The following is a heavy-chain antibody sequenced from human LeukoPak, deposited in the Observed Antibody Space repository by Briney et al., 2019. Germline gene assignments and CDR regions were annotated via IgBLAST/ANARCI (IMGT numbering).Heavy chain of an antibody. V-gene: IGHV4-34*04. J-gene: IGHJ4*02. D-gene: IGHD4-17*01. CDR3: TRMTTGHDY. CDR2: IKHSGST. CDR1: GVSFNDYY. Sequence: SSETLSLTCAVSGVSFNDYYWSWVRPTPGKGREWSGEIKHSGSTNDSPSLKSRATLSIATSRKQFSLILRSITVADTGIYYCTRMTTGHDYWGQGTLVTVSS.